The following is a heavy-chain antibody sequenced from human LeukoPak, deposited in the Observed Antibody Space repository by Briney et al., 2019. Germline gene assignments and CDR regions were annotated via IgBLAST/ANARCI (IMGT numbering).Heavy chain of an antibody. Sequence: GGSLRLSCAASGFTFSDYWMHWVCQAPGKGLEWVSRIYSDESSTYYADSVKGRFTISRDNAKNTLYLQMNSLRAEDTAMYYCARVSGSRNYYFGAFDIWGQGTMVTVSS. V-gene: IGHV3-74*01. CDR3: ARVSGSRNYYFGAFDI. CDR2: IYSDESST. J-gene: IGHJ3*02. CDR1: GFTFSDYW. D-gene: IGHD3-10*01.